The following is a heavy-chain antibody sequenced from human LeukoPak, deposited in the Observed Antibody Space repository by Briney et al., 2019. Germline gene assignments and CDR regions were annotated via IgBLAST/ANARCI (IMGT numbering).Heavy chain of an antibody. V-gene: IGHV1-18*01. Sequence: ASVKVSCKASGYTFTSYGISWVRQAPGQGLEGMGWISAYNGNTNYAQKLQGRVTMTTDTSTSTAYMELRSLRSDDTAVYYCARDYDSSGYYYGAYFQHWGQGTLVTVSS. D-gene: IGHD3-22*01. J-gene: IGHJ1*01. CDR1: GYTFTSYG. CDR2: ISAYNGNT. CDR3: ARDYDSSGYYYGAYFQH.